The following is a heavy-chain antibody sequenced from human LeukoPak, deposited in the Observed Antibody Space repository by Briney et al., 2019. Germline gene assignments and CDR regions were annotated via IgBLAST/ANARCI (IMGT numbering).Heavy chain of an antibody. V-gene: IGHV1-8*03. CDR1: GGTFSSYA. D-gene: IGHD6-13*01. J-gene: IGHJ6*03. CDR2: INPNCGNT. CDR3: ARGSWGAAGTLRYYYYYYMDV. Sequence: ATEKVSYKASGGTFSSYAILWVRQATTQGLEGMEWINPNCGNTRYAQKSQDSLNITRNTPISTAYIELSSVRSEDTAVYYCARGSWGAAGTLRYYYYYYMDVWGKGTTVTVSS.